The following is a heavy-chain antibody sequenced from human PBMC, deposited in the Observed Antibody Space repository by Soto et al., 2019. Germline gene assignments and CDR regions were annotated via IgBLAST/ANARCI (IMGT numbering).Heavy chain of an antibody. D-gene: IGHD1-26*01. CDR3: ARAYSGNYLGGY. CDR2: IWYDGSNK. CDR1: GFTFSSYG. V-gene: IGHV3-33*01. J-gene: IGHJ4*02. Sequence: QVPLVESGGGVVQPGRSLRLSCEASGFTFSSYGMHWVRQAPGKGLEWVAVIWYDGSNKYYADSVKGRFTISRDNSKNTLYLQMNSLRAEDTAVYYCARAYSGNYLGGYWGQGTLVIVSS.